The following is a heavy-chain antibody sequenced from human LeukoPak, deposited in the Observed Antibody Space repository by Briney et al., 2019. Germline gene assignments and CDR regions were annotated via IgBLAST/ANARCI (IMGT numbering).Heavy chain of an antibody. CDR3: AELGITMIGGV. CDR1: GFTFSTYS. V-gene: IGHV3-21*01. CDR2: ISSSGIYV. Sequence: GGSLRLSCSASGFTFSTYSMNWVRQAPGKGLEWVSSISSSGIYVYYADSVKGRFTISRDNADNSLYLQMNSLRAEDTAVYYCAELGITMIGGVWGKGTTVTISS. D-gene: IGHD3-10*02. J-gene: IGHJ6*04.